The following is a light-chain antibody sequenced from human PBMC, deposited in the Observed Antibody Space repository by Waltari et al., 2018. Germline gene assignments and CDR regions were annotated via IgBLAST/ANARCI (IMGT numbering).Light chain of an antibody. CDR2: WAS. Sequence: DIVMTQSPDSLTVSLGERATINCKSSQSLLYSSNNKNYLSWYQQGTGQPPKLLISWASTRESGVPDRFSGSGSATDFTLTISSLQAEDVALYYCQQYYTTPLTFGGGTKVEIK. CDR3: QQYYTTPLT. V-gene: IGKV4-1*01. CDR1: QSLLYSSNNKNY. J-gene: IGKJ4*01.